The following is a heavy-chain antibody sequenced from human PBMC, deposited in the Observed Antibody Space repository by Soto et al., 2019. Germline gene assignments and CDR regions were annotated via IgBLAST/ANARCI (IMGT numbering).Heavy chain of an antibody. CDR3: ARDEANYYDSSGYYYVY. CDR1: GYTFTSYG. J-gene: IGHJ4*02. V-gene: IGHV1-18*01. CDR2: ISAYNGNT. D-gene: IGHD3-22*01. Sequence: QVQLVQSGAEVKKPGASVKVSCKASGYTFTSYGISWVRQAPGQGLEWMGWISAYNGNTNYAQKLQGRVTMTTDTSTSTAYMELRSLKSDDTAVYYCARDEANYYDSSGYYYVYWGQGTLVTVSS.